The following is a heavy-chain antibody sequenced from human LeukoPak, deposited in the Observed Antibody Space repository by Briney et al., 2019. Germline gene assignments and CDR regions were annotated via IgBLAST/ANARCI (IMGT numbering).Heavy chain of an antibody. CDR2: IYTSGST. J-gene: IGHJ5*02. V-gene: IGHV4-4*07. D-gene: IGHD6-13*01. CDR1: GGSISSYY. CDR3: ARDVWEGQKLVLGWFDP. Sequence: SETLSLTCTVSGGSISSYYWSWIRQPAGKGLEWIGRIYTSGSTNYNPSLKSRVTMSVDTSKNQFSLKLSSVTAADTAVYYCARDVWEGQKLVLGWFDPWGQGTLVTVSS.